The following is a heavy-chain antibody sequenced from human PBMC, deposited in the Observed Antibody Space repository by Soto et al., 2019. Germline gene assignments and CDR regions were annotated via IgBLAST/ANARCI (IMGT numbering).Heavy chain of an antibody. D-gene: IGHD3-22*01. Sequence: QVQLVQSGAEVRKPGSSVKVSCKASGGTFSRHAISWVRQAPGQGLEWMGGIIPIFGTANHAQKFQGRVTISADEYTSTVYMELSSRRSEDRAMYYCARGWGYDSNDYYYAYWGQGTLVIVSS. CDR1: GGTFSRHA. CDR2: IIPIFGTA. CDR3: ARGWGYDSNDYYYAY. J-gene: IGHJ4*02. V-gene: IGHV1-69*01.